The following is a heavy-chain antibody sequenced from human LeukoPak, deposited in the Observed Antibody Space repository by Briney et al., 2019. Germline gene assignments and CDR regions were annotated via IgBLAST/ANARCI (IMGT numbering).Heavy chain of an antibody. CDR2: MNPNSGNT. V-gene: IGHV1-8*01. D-gene: IGHD2-15*01. J-gene: IGHJ5*02. CDR1: GYTFTSYD. CDR3: ARGAAATGTSDWFDP. Sequence: ASVTVSCKASGYTFTSYDINWVRQATGQGLEWMGWMNPNSGNTGYAQKFQGRVTMTRNTSISTAYMELSSLRSEDTAVYYCARGAAATGTSDWFDPWGQGTLVTVSS.